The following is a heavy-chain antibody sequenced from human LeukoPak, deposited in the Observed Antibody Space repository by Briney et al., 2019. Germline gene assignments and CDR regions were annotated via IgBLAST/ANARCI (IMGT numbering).Heavy chain of an antibody. D-gene: IGHD1-26*01. V-gene: IGHV1-2*02. CDR1: GYTFTDYY. CDR2: INPNSGGT. Sequence: GASVKVSCKASGYTFTDYYIHWLRQAPGQGLEWMGWINPNSGGTNYAQKFQGRVTMTRDTSISTAYMELSRLRSDDTAVYYCARWADYYYMDVWGKGTTVTVSS. J-gene: IGHJ6*03. CDR3: ARWADYYYMDV.